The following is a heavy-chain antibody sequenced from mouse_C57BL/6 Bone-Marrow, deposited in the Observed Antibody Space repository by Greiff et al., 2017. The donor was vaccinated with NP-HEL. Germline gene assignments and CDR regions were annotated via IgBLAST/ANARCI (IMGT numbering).Heavy chain of an antibody. CDR2: IDPSDSYT. CDR1: GYTFTSYW. Sequence: QVQLQQPGAELVKPGASVKLSCKASGYTFTSYWMQWVKQRPGQGLEWIGEIDPSDSYTNYNQKFKGKATLTVDTSSSTAYMQLSSLTSEDSAVYCCARVTTAPYYAMDYWGQGTSVTVSS. CDR3: ARVTTAPYYAMDY. J-gene: IGHJ4*01. D-gene: IGHD1-2*01. V-gene: IGHV1-50*01.